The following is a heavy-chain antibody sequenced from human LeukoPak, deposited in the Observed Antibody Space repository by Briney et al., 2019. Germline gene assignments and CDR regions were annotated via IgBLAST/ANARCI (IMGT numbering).Heavy chain of an antibody. CDR1: DGSISSSTYY. CDR3: ARHEPANPPIHSLDI. Sequence: SETLSLTCTVSDGSISSSTYYWGWIRQPPGKGLEWIGEINHSGRTNYNPSLKSRVTISVDTSKNEFSLKLSSVTAADTAVYYCARHEPANPPIHSLDIWGQGTMVTVSS. D-gene: IGHD2-15*01. J-gene: IGHJ3*02. V-gene: IGHV4-39*01. CDR2: INHSGRT.